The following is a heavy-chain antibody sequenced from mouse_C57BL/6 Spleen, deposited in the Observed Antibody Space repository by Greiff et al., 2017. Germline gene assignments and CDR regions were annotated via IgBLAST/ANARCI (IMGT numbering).Heavy chain of an antibody. J-gene: IGHJ2*01. CDR3: ASGITTVVERNFDY. CDR1: GFNIKDYY. Sequence: EVQGVESGAELVKPGASVKLSCTASGFNIKDYYMHWVKQRTEQGLEWIGRIDPEDGETKYAPKFQGKATITADTSSNTAYLQLSSLTSEDTAVYYCASGITTVVERNFDYWGQGTTLTVSS. CDR2: IDPEDGET. V-gene: IGHV14-2*01. D-gene: IGHD1-1*01.